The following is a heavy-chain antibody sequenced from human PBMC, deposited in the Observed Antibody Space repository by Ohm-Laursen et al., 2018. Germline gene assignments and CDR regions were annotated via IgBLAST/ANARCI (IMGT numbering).Heavy chain of an antibody. CDR3: ARGDYDYYYYYYGMDV. CDR1: GGSVSSGSYY. D-gene: IGHD3-3*01. J-gene: IGHJ6*02. Sequence: TLSLTCTVSGGSVSSGSYYWSWIRQPPGKGLEWIGYIYYSGSTNYNPSLKSRVTISVDTSKNQFSLKLSSVTAADTAVYYCARGDYDYYYYYYGMDVWGQGTTVTVSS. CDR2: IYYSGST. V-gene: IGHV4-61*01.